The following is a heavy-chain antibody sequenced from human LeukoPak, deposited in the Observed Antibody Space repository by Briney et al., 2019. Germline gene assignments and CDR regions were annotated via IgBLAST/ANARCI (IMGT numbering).Heavy chain of an antibody. Sequence: KPSETLSLTCTVSGDSISSGDYYWTWIRQPPGKGLEWIGYIYHSGTTYYNSSLKSRVAISLDTSSNQFSLKVSSVTAADTAVYYCARGGTWAPNWFDPWGQGTLVTVSS. J-gene: IGHJ5*02. CDR2: IYHSGTT. CDR3: ARGGTWAPNWFDP. V-gene: IGHV4-30-4*01. CDR1: GDSISSGDYY. D-gene: IGHD3-16*01.